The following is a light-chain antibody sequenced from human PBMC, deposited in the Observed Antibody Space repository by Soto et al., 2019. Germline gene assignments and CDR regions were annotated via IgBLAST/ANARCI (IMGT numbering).Light chain of an antibody. CDR3: QQYNSYPWT. Sequence: DIQMTQSPSTLSASVGDRVTITCRASQGISNWLAWYQQKPGKAPKLLMYDASSLESGVPSRISGSGSETEFTLTISSLQPDDFATYYCQQYNSYPWTFGLGTKVEIK. CDR1: QGISNW. J-gene: IGKJ1*01. CDR2: DAS. V-gene: IGKV1-5*01.